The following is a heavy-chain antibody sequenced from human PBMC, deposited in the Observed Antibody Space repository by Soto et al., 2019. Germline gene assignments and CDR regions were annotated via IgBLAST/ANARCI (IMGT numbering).Heavy chain of an antibody. Sequence: PVGSLRLSCAASVFTFTRYSMNWVRHAPGKGLEWVSSISSTTNYIYYGDSMKGRFTISRDNVKNSLYLEMNSLRAEDTAVYYCARESEDLTSNFHYWRQGTLVNSPQ. CDR1: VFTFTRYS. V-gene: IGHV3-21*06. J-gene: IGHJ4*02. CDR2: ISSTTNYI. CDR3: ARESEDLTSNFHY.